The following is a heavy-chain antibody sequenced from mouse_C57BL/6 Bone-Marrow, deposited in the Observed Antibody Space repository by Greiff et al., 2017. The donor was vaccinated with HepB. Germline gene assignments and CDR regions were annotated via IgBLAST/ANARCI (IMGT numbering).Heavy chain of an antibody. CDR2: IRSRSNNYAT. J-gene: IGHJ1*03. CDR3: VRPSQGYFDV. V-gene: IGHV10-1*01. Sequence: EVHLVESGGGLVQPKGSLKLSCAASGFSFNTYAMNWVRQAPGKGLEWVARIRSRSNNYATYYADSVKDRFTISRDDSESMLYLQMNNLKTEDTAMYYCVRPSQGYFDVWGTGTTVTVSS. CDR1: GFSFNTYA.